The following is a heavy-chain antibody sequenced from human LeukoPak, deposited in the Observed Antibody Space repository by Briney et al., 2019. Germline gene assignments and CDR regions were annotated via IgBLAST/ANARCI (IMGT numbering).Heavy chain of an antibody. CDR2: IYPGDSDT. V-gene: IGHV5-51*01. J-gene: IGHJ5*02. CDR1: GYSLTSYW. CDR3: ARLRGVPAAINWFDP. D-gene: IGHD2-2*02. Sequence: GESLKISCKGSGYSLTSYWIGWVRQMPGKGLEWMGIIYPGDSDTRYSPSFQGQVTISADKSISTAYLQWSSLKASDTAMYYCARLRGVPAAINWFDPWGQGTLVTVSS.